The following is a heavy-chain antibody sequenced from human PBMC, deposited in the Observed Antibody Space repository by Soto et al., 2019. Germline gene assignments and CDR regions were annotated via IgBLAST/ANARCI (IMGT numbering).Heavy chain of an antibody. D-gene: IGHD3-22*01. CDR2: IWYDGSNK. V-gene: IGHV3-33*01. J-gene: IGHJ4*02. CDR1: GFTFSSYG. CDR3: AMLYYDSSGYYSHPFDY. Sequence: PGGSLRLSCAASGFTFSSYGMHWVRQAPGKGLEWVAVIWYDGSNKYYADSVKGRFTISRDNSKNTLYLQMNSLRAEDTAVYYCAMLYYDSSGYYSHPFDYWGQGTPVTVS.